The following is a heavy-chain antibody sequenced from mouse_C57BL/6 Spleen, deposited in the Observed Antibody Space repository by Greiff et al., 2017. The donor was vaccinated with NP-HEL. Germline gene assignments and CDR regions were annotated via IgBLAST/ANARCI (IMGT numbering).Heavy chain of an antibody. CDR3: TRYCGKNYFDY. V-gene: IGHV1-15*01. CDR1: GYTFTDYE. D-gene: IGHD4-1*01. Sequence: VQLQQSGAELVRPGASVTLSCKASGYTFTDYEMHWVKQTPVHGLEWIGAIDPETGGTAYNQKFKGKAILTADKSSSTAYMELRSLTSEDSAVYYCTRYCGKNYFDYWGQGTTLTVSS. CDR2: IDPETGGT. J-gene: IGHJ2*01.